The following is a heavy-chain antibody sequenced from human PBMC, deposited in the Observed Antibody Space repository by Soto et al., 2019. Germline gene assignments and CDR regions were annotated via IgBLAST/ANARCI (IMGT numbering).Heavy chain of an antibody. J-gene: IGHJ5*02. Sequence: VGSLRLSCAASGFSFSNYAMSWVRQAPGKGLNWVSGISSGGGSTYYADSVKGRFSISRDNVKKAVYLQMNSLRAEDTAVYYCAKVGPDYSSSSGWFDPWGQGTLVTVSS. CDR2: ISSGGGST. CDR3: AKVGPDYSSSSGWFDP. CDR1: GFSFSNYA. V-gene: IGHV3-23*01. D-gene: IGHD6-6*01.